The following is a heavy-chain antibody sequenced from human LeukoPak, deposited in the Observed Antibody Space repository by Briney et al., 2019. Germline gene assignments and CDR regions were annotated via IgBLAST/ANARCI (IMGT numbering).Heavy chain of an antibody. CDR1: GDSISSHY. CDR2: IYYSGST. Sequence: SETLSLTCTVSGDSISSHYWSWIRQPPGKGLEWIGYIYYSGSTNYNPSLKSRVTISVDTCKNQSSLKPSSVTAADTAVYYCARRSLCSSTSCYAFDIWGQGTMVTVSS. CDR3: ARRSLCSSTSCYAFDI. V-gene: IGHV4-59*11. D-gene: IGHD2-2*01. J-gene: IGHJ3*02.